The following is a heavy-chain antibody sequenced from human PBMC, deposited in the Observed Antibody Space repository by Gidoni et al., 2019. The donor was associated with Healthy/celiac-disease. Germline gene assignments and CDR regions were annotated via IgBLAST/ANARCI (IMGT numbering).Heavy chain of an antibody. CDR2: INPSGGST. V-gene: IGHV1-46*03. CDR1: GYTFTIYY. J-gene: IGHJ5*02. D-gene: IGHD6-19*01. CDR3: ARGEGAGRWLASNWFDP. Sequence: QVQLVQSGAEVKKPGASVKVSCKASGYTFTIYYMHWVRQATGQGLEWMGIINPSGGSTSYAQKCQGRVTMTRDTSTSTVYMELSSLRSEDTAVYYCARGEGAGRWLASNWFDPWGQGTLVTVSS.